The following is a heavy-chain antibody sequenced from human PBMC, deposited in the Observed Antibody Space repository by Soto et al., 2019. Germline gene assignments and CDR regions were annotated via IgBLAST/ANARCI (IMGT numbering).Heavy chain of an antibody. Sequence: GGSLRLSCVASGFTFSDYYMSWIRQAPGKGLEWVSYIRSSSTNTHYAGSVKGRFTISRDNAKNSLYLQMNSLRAEDTAVYYCARDRVYYYDSSGYYYENPYAFDIWGQGTMVTVSS. J-gene: IGHJ3*02. CDR2: IRSSSTNT. D-gene: IGHD3-22*01. CDR3: ARDRVYYYDSSGYYYENPYAFDI. CDR1: GFTFSDYY. V-gene: IGHV3-11*06.